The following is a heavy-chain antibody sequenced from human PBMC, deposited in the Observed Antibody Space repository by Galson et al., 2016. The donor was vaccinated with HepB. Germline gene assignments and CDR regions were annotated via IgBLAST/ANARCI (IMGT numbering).Heavy chain of an antibody. J-gene: IGHJ4*02. CDR3: ARSQSSSGYFQGVY. CDR1: GYKLTNYW. D-gene: IGHD6-13*01. V-gene: IGHV5-51*01. Sequence: QSGAEVKKAGESLKISCKGSGYKLTNYWIAWVRQMPGKGLEWMGIIYPDDSDTKHSPAFQGQVTISADKSINTALLHWRNLKASDTAKYFCARSQSSSGYFQGVYWGQGTLVTVYS. CDR2: IYPDDSDT.